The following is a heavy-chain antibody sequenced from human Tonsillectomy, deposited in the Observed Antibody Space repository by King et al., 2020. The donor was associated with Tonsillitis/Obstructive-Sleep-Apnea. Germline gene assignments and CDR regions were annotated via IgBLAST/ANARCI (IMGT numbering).Heavy chain of an antibody. CDR2: IYYSGST. V-gene: IGHV4-59*08. Sequence: VQLQESGPGLVKPSETLSLTCTVSGGSISSYYWSWIRQPPGKGLEWIGYIYYSGSTNYNPSLKSRVTISVDTSKNQFSLKLSSVTAADTAVYYCARVLGEWLSDAFDIWGQGTMVTVSS. CDR3: ARVLGEWLSDAFDI. J-gene: IGHJ3*02. CDR1: GGSISSYY. D-gene: IGHD3-3*01.